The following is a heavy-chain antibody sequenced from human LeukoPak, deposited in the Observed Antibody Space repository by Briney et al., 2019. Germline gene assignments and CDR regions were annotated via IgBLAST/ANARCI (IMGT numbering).Heavy chain of an antibody. CDR3: AKWGDYDVLTGYYVPDY. CDR1: GFTFSSYT. D-gene: IGHD3-9*01. J-gene: IGHJ4*02. V-gene: IGHV3-23*01. CDR2: ISGNSGNT. Sequence: GGSLRLSCAASGFTFSSYTMSWVRQAPGKGLEWVSAISGNSGNTYYADSVKGRFTISRDNSKNTLYLQMNSLRAEDTALYYCAKWGDYDVLTGYYVPDYWGQGTLVTVSS.